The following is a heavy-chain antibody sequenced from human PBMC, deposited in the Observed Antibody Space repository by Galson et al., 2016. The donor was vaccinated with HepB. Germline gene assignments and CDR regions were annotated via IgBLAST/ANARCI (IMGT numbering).Heavy chain of an antibody. D-gene: IGHD1-1*01. J-gene: IGHJ4*02. CDR3: ARGGGRGGSDY. CDR2: ISYDGNNK. CDR1: GFTFFTYA. Sequence: SLRLSCAASGFTFFTYAMHWVRQAPGKGLEWVAVISYDGNNKYYADSVKGRFTISRDNSKNTLYLQMNTLRTDDTAVYYCARGGGRGGSDYWGQGTLVTVTS. V-gene: IGHV3-30*04.